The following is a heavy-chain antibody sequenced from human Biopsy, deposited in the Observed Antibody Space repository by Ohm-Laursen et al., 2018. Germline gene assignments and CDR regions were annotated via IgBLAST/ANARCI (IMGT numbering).Heavy chain of an antibody. D-gene: IGHD6-19*01. Sequence: GASVKASCKASGGAFTNYAINWVRQAPGHGLEWVGGIITVSETAGYAERFQGRVTITADVTTTTAYMDLSGLRSEDTAVFYCVAYPSSGFFENNDDFAMDVWGQGTTVIVSS. CDR2: IITVSETA. CDR1: GGAFTNYA. V-gene: IGHV1-69*13. J-gene: IGHJ6*02. CDR3: VAYPSSGFFENNDDFAMDV.